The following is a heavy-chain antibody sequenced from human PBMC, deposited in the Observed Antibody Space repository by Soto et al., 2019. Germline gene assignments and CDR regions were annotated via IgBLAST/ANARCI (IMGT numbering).Heavy chain of an antibody. CDR1: GFTFSDYY. V-gene: IGHV3-11*05. Sequence: QVQLVESGGGLVKPGGSLRLSCAASGFTFSDYYMSWIRQAPGKGLEWVSYISSSSSYTNYADSVKGRFTISRDNAKNSLYLQMNSLRAEDTAVYYCARGKSIAAAGYDAFDIWGQGTMVTVSS. J-gene: IGHJ3*02. CDR2: ISSSSSYT. CDR3: ARGKSIAAAGYDAFDI. D-gene: IGHD6-13*01.